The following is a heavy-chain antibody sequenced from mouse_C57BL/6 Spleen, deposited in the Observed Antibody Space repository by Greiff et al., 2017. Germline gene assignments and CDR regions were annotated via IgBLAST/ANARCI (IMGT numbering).Heavy chain of an antibody. V-gene: IGHV1-15*01. CDR3: TKRGGNYYGSHFDY. CDR2: IDPETGGP. Sequence: VQLQQSGAELVRPGASVTLSCKASGYTFTDYEMHWVKQTPVHGLEWIGAIDPETGGPAYNQQFKGKAILTADKSSSTAYMDLRSLTSEDSDVYYCTKRGGNYYGSHFDYWGQGTTLTVSS. D-gene: IGHD1-1*01. CDR1: GYTFTDYE. J-gene: IGHJ2*01.